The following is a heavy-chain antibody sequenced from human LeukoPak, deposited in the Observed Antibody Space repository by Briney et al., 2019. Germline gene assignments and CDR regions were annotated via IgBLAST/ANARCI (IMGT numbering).Heavy chain of an antibody. CDR1: GGSISSGGYY. Sequence: SQTLSLTCTVPGGSISSGGYYWSWIRQHPGKGLEWIGYIYYSGSTYYNPSLKSRVTISVGTSKSQFSLKLSSVTAADTAVYYCARDSCSGGSCYSNWGQGTLVTVSS. J-gene: IGHJ4*02. V-gene: IGHV4-31*03. CDR3: ARDSCSGGSCYSN. D-gene: IGHD2-15*01. CDR2: IYYSGST.